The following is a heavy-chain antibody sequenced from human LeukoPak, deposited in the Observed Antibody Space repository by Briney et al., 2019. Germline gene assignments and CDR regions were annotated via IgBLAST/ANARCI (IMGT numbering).Heavy chain of an antibody. D-gene: IGHD2-15*01. Sequence: SETLSLTCTVSGGSISSMSYYWSWIRQPAGKGLEWIGRIYSSGSTDYNPSLKSRVTISRDTSKNEFSLNLTSVTAADTAVYYCARDAPPAYCSGGTCYFDYWGQGTLVTVSS. V-gene: IGHV4-61*02. J-gene: IGHJ4*02. CDR2: IYSSGST. CDR1: GGSISSMSYY. CDR3: ARDAPPAYCSGGTCYFDY.